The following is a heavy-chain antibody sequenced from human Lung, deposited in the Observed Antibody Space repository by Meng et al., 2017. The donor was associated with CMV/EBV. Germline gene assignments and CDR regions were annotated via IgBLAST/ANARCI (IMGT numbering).Heavy chain of an antibody. Sequence: LXXIVSGGSISRGDYYWSWIRQTPGKGLEWIGYIYYSGSTYYNPSLKSRVTISVDTSKNQFSLKLRSVTAADTAVYYCARVLHQDHFDYWGQGTLVTVSS. V-gene: IGHV4-30-4*08. J-gene: IGHJ4*02. CDR3: ARVLHQDHFDY. CDR2: IYYSGST. CDR1: GGSISRGDYY.